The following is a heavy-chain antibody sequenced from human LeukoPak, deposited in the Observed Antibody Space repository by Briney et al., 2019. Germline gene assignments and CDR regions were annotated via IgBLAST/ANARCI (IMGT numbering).Heavy chain of an antibody. Sequence: PSETLSLTCTASGGSISSYYWSWIRQPPGKGLEWIGSIYYSGSTYYNPSLKSRVTISVDTSKNQFSLKLSSVTAADTAVYYCARTQQLVGAFDIWGQGTMVTVSS. V-gene: IGHV4-59*12. CDR1: GGSISSYY. J-gene: IGHJ3*02. D-gene: IGHD6-13*01. CDR2: IYYSGST. CDR3: ARTQQLVGAFDI.